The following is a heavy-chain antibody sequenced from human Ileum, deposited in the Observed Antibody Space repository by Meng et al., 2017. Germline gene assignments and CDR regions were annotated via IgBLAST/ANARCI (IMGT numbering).Heavy chain of an antibody. CDR2: VFDSGTT. Sequence: RQGPGPGLRRPSDTLSLTCAVSGVSVTGRSYYWTWIRQPPGKGLEWIGYVFDSGTTKYNPSLSSRVSISSDTSQNQFSLKLTSLTTADTAVYYCATDVYGDGLAYLDHWGQGSLVTVSS. J-gene: IGHJ4*02. V-gene: IGHV4-61*01. D-gene: IGHD4-17*01. CDR3: ATDVYGDGLAYLDH. CDR1: GVSVTGRSYY.